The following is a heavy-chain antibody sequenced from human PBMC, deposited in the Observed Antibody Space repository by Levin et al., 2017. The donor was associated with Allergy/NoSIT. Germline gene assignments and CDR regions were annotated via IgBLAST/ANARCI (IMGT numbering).Heavy chain of an antibody. D-gene: IGHD1-1*01. CDR2: INQDGSAK. J-gene: IGHJ3*02. CDR3: ARFYSWTFDI. V-gene: IGHV3-7*01. CDR1: GFIFSSHW. Sequence: ETLSLTCAASGFIFSSHWMTWVRQAPGKGLEWVANINQDGSAKYYVDSMKGRFTISRDNAKNSLYLQMNSLRAEDTAVYYCARFYSWTFDIWGQGTMVTVSS.